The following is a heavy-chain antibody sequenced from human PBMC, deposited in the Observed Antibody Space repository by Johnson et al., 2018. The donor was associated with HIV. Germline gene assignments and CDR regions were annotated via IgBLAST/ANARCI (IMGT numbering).Heavy chain of an antibody. J-gene: IGHJ3*02. Sequence: VQLVESGGGVVRPGGSLRLSCAASGFTFDDYGMSWVRQAPGTGLEWVGFIRSKPHGGITEYVSSVKGRFTISIDNSKNTLYLQMNSLRAEDTAVYSCAKDMWGAARGAFDIWGQGTMVTVSS. CDR3: AKDMWGAARGAFDI. CDR1: GFTFDDYG. D-gene: IGHD6-6*01. V-gene: IGHV3-49*04. CDR2: IRSKPHGGIT.